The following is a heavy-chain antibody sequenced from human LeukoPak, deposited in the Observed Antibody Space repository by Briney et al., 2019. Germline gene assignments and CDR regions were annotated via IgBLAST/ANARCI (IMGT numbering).Heavy chain of an antibody. V-gene: IGHV3-9*01. D-gene: IGHD6-6*01. Sequence: PGGSLRLSCAAFGFTFDDYAMHWVRHAPGKGLEWVSGISWNSGSIGYADSVKGRFTISRDNAKNSLYLQMNSLRAEDTALYYCAKARPGRPSTQFDYWGQGTLVTVSS. J-gene: IGHJ4*02. CDR1: GFTFDDYA. CDR3: AKARPGRPSTQFDY. CDR2: ISWNSGSI.